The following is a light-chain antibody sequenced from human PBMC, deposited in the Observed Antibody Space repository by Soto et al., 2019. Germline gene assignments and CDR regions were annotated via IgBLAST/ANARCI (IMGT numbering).Light chain of an antibody. CDR1: QRVSSSY. Sequence: DIVLTQSPGTLSLSPGERATLSCRASQRVSSSYLAWYQQKPGQAPRLLIRGASSRATGIPDRFSGSGSGTDFTLTISRLEPEDFAVYYCQQYARSPITFGQGTRLEIK. J-gene: IGKJ5*01. CDR3: QQYARSPIT. V-gene: IGKV3-20*01. CDR2: GAS.